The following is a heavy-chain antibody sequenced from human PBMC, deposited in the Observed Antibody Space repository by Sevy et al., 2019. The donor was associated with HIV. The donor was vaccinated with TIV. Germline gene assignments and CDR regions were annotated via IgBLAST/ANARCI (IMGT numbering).Heavy chain of an antibody. Sequence: SETLSLTCTVSGGSVRSDNYYWSWIRQPPGKGLEWIGYVYYGGSTNYSPSLKSRVTISIDTSKNQFSLKLSSVTAADTAGDYCARGRGTTVTTTLNYYYAMDVWGQGTTVTVSS. CDR2: VYYGGST. D-gene: IGHD4-4*01. CDR3: ARGRGTTVTTTLNYYYAMDV. J-gene: IGHJ6*02. CDR1: GGSVRSDNYY. V-gene: IGHV4-61*01.